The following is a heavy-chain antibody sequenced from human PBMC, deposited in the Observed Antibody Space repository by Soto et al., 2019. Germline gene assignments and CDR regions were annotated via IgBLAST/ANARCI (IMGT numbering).Heavy chain of an antibody. Sequence: PGGSLRLSCAASGFTFSSYWMSWVRQAPGKGLEWVANIKQDGSEKYYVDSVKGRFTISRDNAKNSLYLQMNSLRAEDTAVYYCARVEYYYDSSGYYSYYFDYWGQGTLVTVSS. D-gene: IGHD3-22*01. J-gene: IGHJ4*02. CDR2: IKQDGSEK. CDR1: GFTFSSYW. V-gene: IGHV3-7*01. CDR3: ARVEYYYDSSGYYSYYFDY.